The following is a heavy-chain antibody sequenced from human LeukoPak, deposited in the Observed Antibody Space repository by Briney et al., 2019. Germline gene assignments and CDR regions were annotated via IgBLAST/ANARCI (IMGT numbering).Heavy chain of an antibody. CDR3: ATSGDILTGYGDFGY. V-gene: IGHV4-59*01. Sequence: SETLSLTCTVSGGSISTYYWSWIRQPPGKGLEWIGYIYYSGSTNYNPSLKSRVTISVDTSKNQFSLKLSSVTAADTAVYYCATSGDILTGYGDFGYWGQGTLVTVSS. CDR1: GGSISTYY. D-gene: IGHD3-9*01. J-gene: IGHJ4*02. CDR2: IYYSGST.